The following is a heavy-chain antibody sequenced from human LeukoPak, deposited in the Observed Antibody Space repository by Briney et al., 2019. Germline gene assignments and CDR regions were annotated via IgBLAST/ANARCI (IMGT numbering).Heavy chain of an antibody. CDR3: ARDILRPWFGELLFPYYYGMDV. V-gene: IGHV3-30-3*01. CDR1: GFTFSSYA. D-gene: IGHD3-10*01. Sequence: GGSLRLSCAASGFTFSSYAMHWVRQAPGKGLEWVAVISYDGSNKYYADSVKGRFTISRDNSKNTLYLQMNSLRAEDTAAYYCARDILRPWFGELLFPYYYGMDVWGQGTTVTVSS. CDR2: ISYDGSNK. J-gene: IGHJ6*02.